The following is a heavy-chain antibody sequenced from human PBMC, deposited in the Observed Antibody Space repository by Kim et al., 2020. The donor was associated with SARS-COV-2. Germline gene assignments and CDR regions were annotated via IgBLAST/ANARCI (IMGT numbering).Heavy chain of an antibody. D-gene: IGHD1-26*01. V-gene: IGHV3-9*01. Sequence: GGSLRLSCAASGFTFDDYAMHWVRQAPGKGLEWVSGISWNSGSIGYADSVKGRFTISRDNAKNSLYLQMNSLRAEDTALYYCAKDKGSSGSYFSDFDYWGQGTLVTVSS. CDR3: AKDKGSSGSYFSDFDY. CDR1: GFTFDDYA. CDR2: ISWNSGSI. J-gene: IGHJ4*02.